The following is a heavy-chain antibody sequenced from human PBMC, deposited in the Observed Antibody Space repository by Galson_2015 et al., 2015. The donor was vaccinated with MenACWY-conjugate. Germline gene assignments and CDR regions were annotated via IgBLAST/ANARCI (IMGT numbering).Heavy chain of an antibody. Sequence: SETLSLTCSVSGVSISSYYWNWIRQAPGKRLEWIGKIYFSALTHYNPSLESRVTLSVDWSKNQVSLNLTSVTAADTAVYYCARSPRVSGLRVSHYYYYLDVWGKGTTVTVSS. CDR3: ARSPRVSGLRVSHYYYYLDV. J-gene: IGHJ6*03. CDR2: IYFSALT. CDR1: GVSISSYY. D-gene: IGHD3/OR15-3a*01. V-gene: IGHV4-59*01.